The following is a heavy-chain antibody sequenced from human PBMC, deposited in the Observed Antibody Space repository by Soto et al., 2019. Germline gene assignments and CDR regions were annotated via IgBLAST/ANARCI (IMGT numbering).Heavy chain of an antibody. CDR2: ISTTSGNT. J-gene: IGHJ4*02. CDR1: GYTFSSYS. CDR3: ARDNGYYDV. D-gene: IGHD2-8*01. Sequence: QIQMVQSGAEVKQPGASVKISCKTSGYTFSSYSINWVRQAPGQGLEWMAWISTTSGNTHYAERVQGSVTVTLDKSARTAFMEMWGLTSDDTAVYFCARDNGYYDVWGQGTLVTVSS. V-gene: IGHV1-18*01.